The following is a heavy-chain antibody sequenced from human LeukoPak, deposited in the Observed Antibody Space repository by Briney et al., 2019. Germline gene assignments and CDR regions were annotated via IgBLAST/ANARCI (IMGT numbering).Heavy chain of an antibody. CDR2: TNWDGGST. D-gene: IGHD6-13*01. CDR1: GFTFDDYG. V-gene: IGHV3-20*04. J-gene: IGHJ4*02. CDR3: ARDVGSSWHEDY. Sequence: GRSLRLSCAASGFTFDDYGMSWVRQAPGKGLEWVFGTNWDGGSTGYTDSVKGRFTISRDNAKNSLYLQMNSLRAEDAALYYCARDVGSSWHEDYWGQGTLVTDSS.